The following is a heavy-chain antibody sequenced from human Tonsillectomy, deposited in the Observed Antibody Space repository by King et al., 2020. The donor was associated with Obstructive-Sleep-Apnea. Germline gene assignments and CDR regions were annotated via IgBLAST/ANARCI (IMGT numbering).Heavy chain of an antibody. CDR2: IGTAGDT. Sequence: VQLVESGGGLVQPGGSLRLSGAASGFTFSSYYMHWVRQATGKGLEWVSAIGTAGDTYYPGSVNGRFTISRENAKNSLYLQMNSLRAGDTAVYYCARVPRPYCSSTSCYVGYFDLWGRGTLVTVSS. CDR3: ARVPRPYCSSTSCYVGYFDL. J-gene: IGHJ2*01. V-gene: IGHV3-13*01. D-gene: IGHD2-2*01. CDR1: GFTFSSYY.